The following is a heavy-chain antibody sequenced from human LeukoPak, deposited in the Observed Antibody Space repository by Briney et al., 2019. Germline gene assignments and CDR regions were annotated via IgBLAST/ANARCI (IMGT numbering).Heavy chain of an antibody. V-gene: IGHV3-30*18. D-gene: IGHD6-6*01. J-gene: IGHJ4*02. CDR1: GFTFSSYG. CDR3: AKDRYSSSYYFDY. CDR2: ISYDGSNK. Sequence: GGSLRLSCAASGFTFSSYGMHWVRQAPGKGLEWVVVISYDGSNKYYADSVKGRFTISRDNSKNTLYLQMNSLRAEDTAVYYCAKDRYSSSYYFDYWGQGTLVTVSS.